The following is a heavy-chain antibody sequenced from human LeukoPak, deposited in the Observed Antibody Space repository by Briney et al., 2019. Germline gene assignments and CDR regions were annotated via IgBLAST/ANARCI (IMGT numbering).Heavy chain of an antibody. Sequence: SETLSLTCTVSGGSISSSSYYWGWIRQPPGKGLEWIGSIYYSGSTYYNPSLKSRVTISVDTSKNQFSLKLSSVTAADTAVYYCARRGPGSSWYGDFNWFDPWGQGTLVTVSS. CDR2: IYYSGST. J-gene: IGHJ5*02. D-gene: IGHD6-13*01. CDR3: ARRGPGSSWYGDFNWFDP. V-gene: IGHV4-39*01. CDR1: GGSISSSSYY.